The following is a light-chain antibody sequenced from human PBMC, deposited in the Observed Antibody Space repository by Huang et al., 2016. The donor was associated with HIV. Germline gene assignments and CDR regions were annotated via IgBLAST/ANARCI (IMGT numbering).Light chain of an antibody. Sequence: IQLTQSPSSLSASVGDSVTITCRASQGIGRYLGWYQQKPGKAPKLLIYAASTLQRGVPSRFSGSGSGTDFTLTIVSLQPEDFATYYCQQLKTYPITFGPGTQVDIK. CDR2: AAS. CDR3: QQLKTYPIT. CDR1: QGIGRY. J-gene: IGKJ3*01. V-gene: IGKV1-9*01.